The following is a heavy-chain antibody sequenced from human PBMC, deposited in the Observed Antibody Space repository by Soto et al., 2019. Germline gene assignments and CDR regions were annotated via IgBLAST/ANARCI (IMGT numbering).Heavy chain of an antibody. CDR3: ARIKGGAAGNFDY. V-gene: IGHV4-31*03. Sequence: SETLSLTCTVSGGSISDGDYYWTWIRQHPVRGLEWVGYIYYSGSTYSNPSLKSRVTISVATSKNQFSLRLSSVTAADTAVYYCARIKGGAAGNFDYWGRGALVTAP. CDR2: IYYSGST. CDR1: GGSISDGDYY. J-gene: IGHJ4*02. D-gene: IGHD6-13*01.